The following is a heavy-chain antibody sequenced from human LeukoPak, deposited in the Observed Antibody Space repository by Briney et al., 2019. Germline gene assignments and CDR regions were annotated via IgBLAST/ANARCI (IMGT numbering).Heavy chain of an antibody. CDR3: ATHYYDSSGYYYVSWFDP. D-gene: IGHD3-22*01. CDR1: GGSISSSSYY. Sequence: SSETLSLTCTVSGGSISSSSYYWGWIRQPPGKGLEWIGSIYCSGSTYYNPSLKSRVTISVDTSKNQFSLKLSSVTAADTAVYYCATHYYDSSGYYYVSWFDPWGQGTLVTVSS. V-gene: IGHV4-39*01. CDR2: IYCSGST. J-gene: IGHJ5*02.